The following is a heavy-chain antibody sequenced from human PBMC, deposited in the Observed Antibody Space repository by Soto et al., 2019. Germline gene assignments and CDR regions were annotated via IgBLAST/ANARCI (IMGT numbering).Heavy chain of an antibody. D-gene: IGHD2-21*02. Sequence: PGGSLRLSCAASGFTFSSYSMNWVRQAPGKGLEWVSYISSSSSTIYYADSVKGRFTISRDNAKNSLYLQMNSLRDEDTAVYYCARELDFVVVTARGPYYYYGRDVWGKGTTVTVPS. CDR2: ISSSSSTI. J-gene: IGHJ6*04. CDR1: GFTFSSYS. V-gene: IGHV3-48*02. CDR3: ARELDFVVVTARGPYYYYGRDV.